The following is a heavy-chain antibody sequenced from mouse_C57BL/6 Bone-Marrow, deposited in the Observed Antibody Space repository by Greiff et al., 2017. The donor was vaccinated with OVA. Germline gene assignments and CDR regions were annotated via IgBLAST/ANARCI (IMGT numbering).Heavy chain of an antibody. CDR1: GFNIKDDY. CDR2: IDPENGDT. J-gene: IGHJ1*03. V-gene: IGHV14-4*01. CDR3: TTADYGDV. Sequence: EVQLQQSGAELVRPGASVKLSCTASGFNIKDDYMHWVKQRPEQGLEWIGWIDPENGDTEYASKFQGKATITADTSSNTAYLQLSSLTSEDTAVYYCTTADYGDVWGTGTTVTVSS. D-gene: IGHD2-4*01.